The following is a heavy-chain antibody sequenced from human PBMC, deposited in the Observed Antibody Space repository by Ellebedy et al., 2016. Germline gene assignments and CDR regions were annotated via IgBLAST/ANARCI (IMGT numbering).Heavy chain of an antibody. V-gene: IGHV4-30-4*01. Sequence: SETLSLTXTVSGDSIRRNDYYWSWIRQSPGKGLEWIDYIFWSGTTYYNPSLERRVSISIDTSENQFSLNLRSVTAADTAVFYCARVYVPYPMLGRPTSYFRLDVWGRGTAVTVSS. CDR2: IFWSGTT. D-gene: IGHD2/OR15-2a*01. J-gene: IGHJ6*04. CDR3: ARVYVPYPMLGRPTSYFRLDV. CDR1: GDSIRRNDYY.